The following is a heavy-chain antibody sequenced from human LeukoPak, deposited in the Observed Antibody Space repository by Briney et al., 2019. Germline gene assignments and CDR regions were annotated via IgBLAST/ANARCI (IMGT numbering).Heavy chain of an antibody. CDR3: ARGRTGSYDNSGYSYFDY. V-gene: IGHV4-59*01. J-gene: IGHJ4*02. CDR1: GGSISTYY. D-gene: IGHD3-22*01. CDR2: IYYTGSG. Sequence: SETLSLTCTVSGGSISTYYWSWIRQPPGRGLQWIGYIYYTGSGNYNPSLKSRVTLSVDPSKNQLSLKLNSVTAADTAVYYCARGRTGSYDNSGYSYFDYWGQGTLVTVSS.